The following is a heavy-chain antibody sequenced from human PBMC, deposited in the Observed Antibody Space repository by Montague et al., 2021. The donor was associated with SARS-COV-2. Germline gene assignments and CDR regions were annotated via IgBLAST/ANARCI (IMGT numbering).Heavy chain of an antibody. J-gene: IGHJ4*02. Sequence: CAISGDIVSRNSATWNWIRQSPSRGLEWLGRTYYRSMWKSDYARSVKSRIAINPDTSKNQFSLQLSSVTPEDTALYYCVRGIEAAGSYDYWGQGTLVTVS. V-gene: IGHV6-1*01. CDR2: TYYRSMWKS. CDR1: GDIVSRNSAT. CDR3: VRGIEAAGSYDY. D-gene: IGHD6-13*01.